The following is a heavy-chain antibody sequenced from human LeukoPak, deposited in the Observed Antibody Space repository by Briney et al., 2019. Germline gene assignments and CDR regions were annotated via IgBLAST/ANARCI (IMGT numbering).Heavy chain of an antibody. CDR2: IYSGGST. J-gene: IGHJ6*02. D-gene: IGHD5-18*01. CDR1: GFTVSSNY. Sequence: GGSLRLSCAASGFTVSSNYMSWVRQTPGKGLEWVSVIYSGGSTYYADSVKGRFTISRDNSKNTLYLQMNSLRAEDTAVYYCAREGYSYGYRNYGMDVWGQGTTVTVSS. CDR3: AREGYSYGYRNYGMDV. V-gene: IGHV3-66*01.